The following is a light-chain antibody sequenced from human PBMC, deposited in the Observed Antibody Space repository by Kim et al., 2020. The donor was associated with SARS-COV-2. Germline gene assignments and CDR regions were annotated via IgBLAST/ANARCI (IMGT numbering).Light chain of an antibody. Sequence: AFVGDRVTITFRASQDIDNYLSWLQQRPGKAPKSLIYTASSVESGVPSRFSGSASSSEFTLAIDILQPEVFSTYYCQQYSTYPLTFGGGTKVDIK. CDR3: QQYSTYPLT. CDR1: QDIDNY. J-gene: IGKJ4*01. V-gene: IGKV1-16*01. CDR2: TAS.